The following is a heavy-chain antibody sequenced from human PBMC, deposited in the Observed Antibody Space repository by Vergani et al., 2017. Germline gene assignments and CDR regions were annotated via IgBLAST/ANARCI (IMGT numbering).Heavy chain of an antibody. V-gene: IGHV4-39*07. D-gene: IGHD5-12*01. CDR1: GGSISSSSYY. CDR3: ARRPWLRKDAFDI. Sequence: QLQLQESGPGLVKPSETLSLTCTVSGGSISSSSYYWGWIRQPPGKGLEWIGSIYTSGSTNYNPSLKSRVTISVDTSKNQFSLKLSSVTAADTAVYYCARRPWLRKDAFDIWGQGTMVTVSS. J-gene: IGHJ3*02. CDR2: IYTSGST.